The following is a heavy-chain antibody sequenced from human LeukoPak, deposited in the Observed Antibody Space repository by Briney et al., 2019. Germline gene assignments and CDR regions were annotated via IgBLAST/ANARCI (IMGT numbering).Heavy chain of an antibody. CDR2: IYYSGST. CDR3: ARLRIAAARKGPGDWYFDL. V-gene: IGHV4-59*08. CDR1: GGSISSYY. J-gene: IGHJ2*01. D-gene: IGHD6-13*01. Sequence: SETLSLTCTVSGGSISSYYWSWIRQPPGKGLEWIGCIYYSGSTNYNPSLKSRVTISVDTSKNQFSLKLSSVTAADTAVYYCARLRIAAARKGPGDWYFDLWGRGTLVTVSS.